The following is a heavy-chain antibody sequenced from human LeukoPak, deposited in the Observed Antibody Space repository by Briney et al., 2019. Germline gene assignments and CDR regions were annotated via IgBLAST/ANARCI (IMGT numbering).Heavy chain of an antibody. V-gene: IGHV1-46*01. D-gene: IGHD6-6*01. CDR3: ARDSDSSSLADP. J-gene: IGHJ5*02. CDR1: GYTFTTYY. CDR2: IHPSSGSA. Sequence: GASAKVSCKASGYTFTTYYIHWVRQAPGQGLEWMGIIHPSSGSAASAQKFQGRLTMTRDTTTSTVYMELSSLTSEDTAVYYCARDSDSSSLADPWGQGTLVTVSS.